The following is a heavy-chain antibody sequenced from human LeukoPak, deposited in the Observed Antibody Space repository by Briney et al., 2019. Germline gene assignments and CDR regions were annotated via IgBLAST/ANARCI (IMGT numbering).Heavy chain of an antibody. D-gene: IGHD3-22*01. V-gene: IGHV1-2*02. CDR2: INPNSGAT. CDR3: ARGVVVITPHFDF. CDR1: GYTFTGYY. Sequence: ASVKVSCKASGYTFTGYYIHWVRQAPGQGLEWMGWINPNSGATNYAQKFQGRVTMTRDTSISTAYMELSSLRSEDTAVYFCARGVVVITPHFDFWGQGTLVTASS. J-gene: IGHJ4*02.